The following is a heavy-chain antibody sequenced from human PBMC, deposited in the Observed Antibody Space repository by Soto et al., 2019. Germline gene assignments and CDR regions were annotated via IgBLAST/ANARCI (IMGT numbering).Heavy chain of an antibody. Sequence: GGSLRLSCAASGFAFSTFAMTWVRQAPGKGLEWVAAISVSGNNAYYADSVKGRFTISRDNSQNSVFLQMSSLRADDTAVYYCARDQLRPGILYSLGVLLPEYGLWGQGTLVTVSS. J-gene: IGHJ4*02. V-gene: IGHV3-23*01. CDR1: GFAFSTFA. CDR2: ISVSGNNA. D-gene: IGHD3-22*01. CDR3: ARDQLRPGILYSLGVLLPEYGL.